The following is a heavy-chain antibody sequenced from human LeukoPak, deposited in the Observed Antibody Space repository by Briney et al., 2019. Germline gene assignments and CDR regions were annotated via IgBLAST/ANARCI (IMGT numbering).Heavy chain of an antibody. V-gene: IGHV4-4*07. CDR1: GGSISSYY. Sequence: PSETLSLTCTVSGGSISSYYWSWIRQPAGKGLEWIGRIYTSGSTNYNPSLKSRVTMSVDTSKNQSSLKLSSVTAADTAVYYCAQSVREFTVTSYYYCGMDVWGQGTTVTVSS. J-gene: IGHJ6*02. D-gene: IGHD4-17*01. CDR3: AQSVREFTVTSYYYCGMDV. CDR2: IYTSGST.